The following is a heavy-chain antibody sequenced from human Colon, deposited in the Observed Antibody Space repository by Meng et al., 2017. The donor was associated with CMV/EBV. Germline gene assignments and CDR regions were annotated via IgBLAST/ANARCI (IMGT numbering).Heavy chain of an antibody. Sequence: TVSGGSVRSGAFNWSWIRQHPGKGREWIGHTGDSGTTYYNTALESRVSISVENFKNKFSLKVNSVIDADTAVDYCAGYYVGRGGQGHWGQGTLVTVSS. V-gene: IGHV4-31*03. D-gene: IGHD3-10*02. J-gene: IGHJ4*02. CDR2: TGDSGTT. CDR1: GGSVRSGAFN. CDR3: AGYYVGRGGQGH.